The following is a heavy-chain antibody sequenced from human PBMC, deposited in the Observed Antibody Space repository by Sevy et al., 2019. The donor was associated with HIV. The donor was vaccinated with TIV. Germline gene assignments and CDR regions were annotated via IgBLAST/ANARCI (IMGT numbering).Heavy chain of an antibody. CDR1: GFTFTSYD. J-gene: IGHJ3*02. CDR2: MNPNSGNT. D-gene: IGHD1-7*01. CDR3: ARSSGTYNWNSHDAFDI. V-gene: IGHV1-8*01. Sequence: ASVKVSCKASGFTFTSYDINWVRQATGQGLEWMGWMNPNSGNTGYAQKFQGRDTMTRNTSISTAYMELSSLRSEDTAVYYCARSSGTYNWNSHDAFDIWGQGTMVTVSS.